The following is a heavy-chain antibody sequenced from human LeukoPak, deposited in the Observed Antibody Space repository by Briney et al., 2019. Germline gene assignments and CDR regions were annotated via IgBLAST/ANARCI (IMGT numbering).Heavy chain of an antibody. Sequence: GGSLRLSCAASGFTFSSYAMTWVRQAPGKGLEWVSGINWNGGSTGYADSVKGRFTISRDNSKNTLYLQMNSLRAEDTAVYYCAKDLWAAYCSSTSCYTHFDYWGQGTLVTVSS. CDR1: GFTFSSYA. CDR2: INWNGGST. D-gene: IGHD2-2*02. V-gene: IGHV3-20*04. CDR3: AKDLWAAYCSSTSCYTHFDY. J-gene: IGHJ4*02.